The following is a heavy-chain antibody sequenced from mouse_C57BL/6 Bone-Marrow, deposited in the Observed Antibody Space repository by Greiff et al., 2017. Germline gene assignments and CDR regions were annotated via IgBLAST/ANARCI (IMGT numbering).Heavy chain of an antibody. V-gene: IGHV5-9*01. CDR2: ISGGGGNT. CDR1: GFTFSSYT. Sequence: EVKVVESGGGLVKPGGSLKLSCAASGFTFSSYTMSWVRQTPEKRLEWVATISGGGGNTYYPDSVKGRFTISRDNAKNTLYLQMSSLRSEDTALYYCARLGGKAYWGQGTLVTVSA. J-gene: IGHJ3*01. D-gene: IGHD1-1*02. CDR3: ARLGGKAY.